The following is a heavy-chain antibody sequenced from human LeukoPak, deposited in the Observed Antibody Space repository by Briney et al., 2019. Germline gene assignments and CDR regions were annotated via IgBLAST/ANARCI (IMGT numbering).Heavy chain of an antibody. CDR2: VGISSGNT. CDR1: GFTFSNSA. J-gene: IGHJ4*02. V-gene: IGHV3-11*06. Sequence: GGSLRLSCAASGFTFSNSAMSWVRQAPGKGLEWISYVGISSGNTKYADSVKGRFTISGDSAKNSVCLQMNSLRVEDTAVYYCARDHRYAFDNWGQGTLVTVSS. CDR3: ARDHRYAFDN. D-gene: IGHD5-12*01.